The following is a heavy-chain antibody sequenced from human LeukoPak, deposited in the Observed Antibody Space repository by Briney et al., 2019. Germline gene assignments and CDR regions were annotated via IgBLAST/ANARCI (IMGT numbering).Heavy chain of an antibody. CDR3: ARDAYSSSPYYYMDV. CDR2: ISAYNGNT. J-gene: IGHJ6*03. CDR1: GYTFTSYG. Sequence: ASVKVSCKASGYTFTSYGISWVRQAPGQGLEWMGWISAYNGNTNYAQKLQGRVTMTTDTSTSTAYMELRSLRSDDTAVYYCARDAYSSSPYYYMDVWGKGTTVTVSS. D-gene: IGHD6-13*01. V-gene: IGHV1-18*01.